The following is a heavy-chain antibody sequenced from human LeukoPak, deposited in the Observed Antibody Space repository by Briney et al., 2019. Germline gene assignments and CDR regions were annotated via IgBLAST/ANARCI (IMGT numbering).Heavy chain of an antibody. CDR2: IYQSGST. CDR3: ARVVGIGAIGWAFDI. D-gene: IGHD3-3*01. CDR1: GGSLSSGDYY. Sequence: SETLSLTCTVSGGSLSSGDYYWSWIRQPPGKGLEWIGHIYQSGSTYYNPTLKSRVTISVDTSTNQFSLNLNSVTAADTAVYYCARVVGIGAIGWAFDIWGQGTMVTVSS. J-gene: IGHJ3*02. V-gene: IGHV4-30-4*01.